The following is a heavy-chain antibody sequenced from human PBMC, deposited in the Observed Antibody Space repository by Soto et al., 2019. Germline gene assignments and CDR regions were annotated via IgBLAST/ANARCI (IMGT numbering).Heavy chain of an antibody. D-gene: IGHD6-19*01. CDR2: ISGSGSTI. V-gene: IGHV3-48*03. J-gene: IGHJ3*02. Sequence: VGSLRLSCAASGFTFSSYEMNWVRQAPGKGLEWVSYISGSGSTIYYADSVKGRFTISRDNAKNSLYLQMNSLRAEDTAVYYCARLAVAGIDAFDIWGQGTMVTVSS. CDR3: ARLAVAGIDAFDI. CDR1: GFTFSSYE.